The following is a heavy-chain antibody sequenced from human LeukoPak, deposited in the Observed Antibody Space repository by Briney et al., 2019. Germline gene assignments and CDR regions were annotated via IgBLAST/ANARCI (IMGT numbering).Heavy chain of an antibody. CDR1: GFTFSNFW. CDR2: IKQQGSEI. J-gene: IGHJ6*03. D-gene: IGHD2-15*01. CDR3: ATGSCSGGSCRGYYYYYMDI. V-gene: IGHV3-7*01. Sequence: GGSLRLSCVASGFTFSNFWMSWVRQAPGKGLEWVANIKQQGSEIYYVDSVKGRFTISRDNAKNSLYLQMNSLRAEDTGVYYCATGSCSGGSCRGYYYYYMDIWGKGTTVTVSS.